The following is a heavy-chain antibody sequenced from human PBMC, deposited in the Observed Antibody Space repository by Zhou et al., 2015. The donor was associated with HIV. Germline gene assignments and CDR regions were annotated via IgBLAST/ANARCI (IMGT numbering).Heavy chain of an antibody. CDR1: GGTFSSYA. V-gene: IGHV1-69*01. CDR2: IIPIFGTA. Sequence: QVQLVQSGAEVKKPGSSVKVSCKASGGTFSSYAISWVRQAPGQGLEWMGGIIPIFGTANYAQKFQGRVTITADESTSTAYMELSSLRSEDTAVYYCARDLYYDSSGYGLWGYFDYWGQGTLVTVSS. J-gene: IGHJ4*02. D-gene: IGHD3-22*01. CDR3: ARDLYYDSSGYGLWGYFDY.